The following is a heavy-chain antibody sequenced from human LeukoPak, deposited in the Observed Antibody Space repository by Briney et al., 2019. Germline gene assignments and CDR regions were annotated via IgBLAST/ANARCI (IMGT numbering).Heavy chain of an antibody. D-gene: IGHD1-26*01. CDR3: TTEHTLGKVGAIDY. J-gene: IGHJ4*02. V-gene: IGHV3-15*01. Sequence: PGGSLRLSCGASGFTFSNAWMSWVRQAPGKGLEWVGRIKSKADGGTTDHAAPVKDRFTISRDDSKNTLYLQMNSLKTEDTAVYYCTTEHTLGKVGAIDYWGQGTLVTVSS. CDR2: IKSKADGGTT. CDR1: GFTFSNAW.